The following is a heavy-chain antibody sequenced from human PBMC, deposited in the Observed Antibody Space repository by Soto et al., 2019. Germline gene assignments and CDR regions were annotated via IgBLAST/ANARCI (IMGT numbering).Heavy chain of an antibody. Sequence: GGSLRLSCAVSGFTFSSYSMNWVRQAPGKGLEWVSSISSSSSYIYYADSVKGRFTISRDNAKNSLYLQMNSLRAEDTAVYYCARDGRWQPPGPTRDDPWGQGTLVTVSS. V-gene: IGHV3-21*01. D-gene: IGHD2-15*01. J-gene: IGHJ5*02. CDR2: ISSSSSYI. CDR1: GFTFSSYS. CDR3: ARDGRWQPPGPTRDDP.